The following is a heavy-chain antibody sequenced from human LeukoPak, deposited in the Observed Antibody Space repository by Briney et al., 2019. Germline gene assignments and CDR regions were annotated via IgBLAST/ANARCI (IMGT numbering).Heavy chain of an antibody. V-gene: IGHV5-51*01. CDR2: LYSGDSDT. CDR3: ARHSLGYCSGGNCYPDY. Sequence: GEPLQISCMGSGYTFINYWIGWVRQMPGKGLEWMGILYSGDSDTRYSPSFQGQLTISVDKSISTAYLQWTSLKASDTAIYYCARHSLGYCSGGNCYPDYWGQGTLVTVSS. D-gene: IGHD2-15*01. J-gene: IGHJ4*02. CDR1: GYTFINYW.